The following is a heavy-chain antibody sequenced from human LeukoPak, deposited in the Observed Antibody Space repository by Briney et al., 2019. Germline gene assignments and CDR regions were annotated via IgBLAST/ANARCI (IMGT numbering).Heavy chain of an antibody. V-gene: IGHV4-61*02. Sequence: PSQTLSLTCTVSGGSVSSSSYYWSWIRQPAGKGLEWIGRIYTSGSTNYNPSLKSRVTISVDTSKNQFSLKLSSVTAADTAVYYCAREGTDCSSTSCYTPWGQGTLVTVSS. CDR2: IYTSGST. CDR3: AREGTDCSSTSCYTP. J-gene: IGHJ5*02. CDR1: GGSVSSSSYY. D-gene: IGHD2-2*01.